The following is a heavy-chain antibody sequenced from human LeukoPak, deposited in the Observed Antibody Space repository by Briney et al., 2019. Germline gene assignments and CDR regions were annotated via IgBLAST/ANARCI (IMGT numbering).Heavy chain of an antibody. CDR3: AREGSAGYSSFFYYFDY. D-gene: IGHD6-13*01. CDR2: INSDGIRT. V-gene: IGHV3-74*01. CDR1: GFTFNSFW. J-gene: IGHJ4*02. Sequence: GGSLRLSCAASGFTFNSFWMYWVRQVPGKGLLWVARINSDGIRTSHADSVQGRFTISRDNAKNSLYLQMNSLRAEDTAVYYCAREGSAGYSSFFYYFDYWGQGTLVTVSS.